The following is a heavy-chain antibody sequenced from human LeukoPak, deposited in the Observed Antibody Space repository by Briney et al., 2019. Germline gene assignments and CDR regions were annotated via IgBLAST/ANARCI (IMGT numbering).Heavy chain of an antibody. V-gene: IGHV4-31*03. D-gene: IGHD3-22*01. Sequence: SETLSLTCTVSGGSISSGDYYWNWIRQHPGKGLEWIGYIYYIGSTYYNPSLRSRVTISVDTSKNQFSLNLSSVTAADTAVYYCARFRKNFYDGSGSLAFDIWGQGTMVTVSS. CDR3: ARFRKNFYDGSGSLAFDI. CDR2: IYYIGST. J-gene: IGHJ3*02. CDR1: GGSISSGDYY.